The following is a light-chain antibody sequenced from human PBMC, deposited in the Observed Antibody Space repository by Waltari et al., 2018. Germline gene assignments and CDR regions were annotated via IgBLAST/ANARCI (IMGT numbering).Light chain of an antibody. J-gene: IGKJ3*01. CDR3: QQYDAYPIT. Sequence: DIQMTQSPSSLSASVWDRVTITCRASQAISDNLGWFQQKPGKAPKSLIYAISTLQSGVPSRFSGSGSGTDFTLTISDLQPEDFATYYCQQYDAYPITFGPGTNVDIK. CDR2: AIS. CDR1: QAISDN. V-gene: IGKV1-16*01.